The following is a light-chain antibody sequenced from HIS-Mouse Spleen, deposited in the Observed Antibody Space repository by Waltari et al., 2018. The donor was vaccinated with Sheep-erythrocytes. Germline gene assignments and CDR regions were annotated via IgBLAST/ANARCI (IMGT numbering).Light chain of an antibody. J-gene: IGLJ1*01. CDR2: DVS. CDR3: QVWGSSSDHYV. V-gene: IGLV2-11*01. CDR1: SSDLGGYHY. Sequence: QSALTQPRPVSGSPGQAVTISCTGTSSDLGGYHYVSWYQQHPGKAPKLLIYDVSKRTSGVPDRFSGSKSGNTASLTISGLQAEDEADYYCQVWGSSSDHYVFGTGTKVTVL.